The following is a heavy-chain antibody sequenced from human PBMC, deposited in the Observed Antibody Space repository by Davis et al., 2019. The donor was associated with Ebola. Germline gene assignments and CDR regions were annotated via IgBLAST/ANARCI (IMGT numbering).Heavy chain of an antibody. CDR1: GYTFTSYG. D-gene: IGHD7-27*01. Sequence: ASVKVSCKASGYTFTSYGISWVRQAPGQGLEWMGIINPSGGSTSYAQKFQGRVTMTRDTSTSTAYMELSSLRSEDTAVYYCARLTGAYYFDYWGQGTLVTVSS. CDR3: ARLTGAYYFDY. J-gene: IGHJ4*02. CDR2: INPSGGST. V-gene: IGHV1-46*01.